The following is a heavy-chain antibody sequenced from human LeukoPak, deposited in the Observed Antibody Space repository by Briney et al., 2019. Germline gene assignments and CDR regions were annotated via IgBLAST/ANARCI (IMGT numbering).Heavy chain of an antibody. D-gene: IGHD6-13*01. J-gene: IGHJ6*03. CDR1: GGSLSSYY. Sequence: PSETLSLTCTVSGGSLSSYYWSWIRQPPGKGLEWIGYIYYSGSTNYNPSLKSRVTISVDTSKNQFSLKLSSVTAADTAVYYCARGIAAAYMDVWGKGTTVTVSS. CDR3: ARGIAAAYMDV. CDR2: IYYSGST. V-gene: IGHV4-59*01.